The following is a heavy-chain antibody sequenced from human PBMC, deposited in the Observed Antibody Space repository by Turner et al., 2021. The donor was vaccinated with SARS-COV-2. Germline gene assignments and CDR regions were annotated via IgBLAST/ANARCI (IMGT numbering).Heavy chain of an antibody. D-gene: IGHD2-15*01. CDR1: GFTVSSNY. CDR3: ARDLGGLRFDY. Sequence: EVQLVESGGGLIQPGGSLRLSCAASGFTVSSNYMSWVRQDPGKGLEWVSVIYSGGSTFYADSVKGRFTISRDNSKNTLYLQMNSLRAEDTAVYYCARDLGGLRFDYWGQGTLVTVSS. J-gene: IGHJ4*02. V-gene: IGHV3-53*01. CDR2: IYSGGST.